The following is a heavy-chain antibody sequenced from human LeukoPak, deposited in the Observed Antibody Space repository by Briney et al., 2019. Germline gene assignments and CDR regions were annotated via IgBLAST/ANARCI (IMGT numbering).Heavy chain of an antibody. CDR2: IYPDDSDT. Sequence: GESLKISCKGSGYSFTSYWIGWVGQMPGKGLEWMGIIYPDDSDTRYRPSFQGQATIPADKSVRTAYLQWSSLKASDTAMYYCARPNITSYYDSRGYDAFDVWGQGTMVTVSS. CDR1: GYSFTSYW. D-gene: IGHD3-22*01. V-gene: IGHV5-51*01. CDR3: ARPNITSYYDSRGYDAFDV. J-gene: IGHJ3*01.